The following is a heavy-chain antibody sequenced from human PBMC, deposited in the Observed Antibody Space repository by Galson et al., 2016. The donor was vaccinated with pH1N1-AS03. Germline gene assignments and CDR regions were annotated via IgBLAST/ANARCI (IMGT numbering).Heavy chain of an antibody. Sequence: SLRLSCAASGFTFSSYGMHWVRQAPGKGLEWVAVIWYDGSNKYYVDSVKGRFTISRDNSKNTLYLQMNGLRAEDTAVYYCAKEGDSSGDYFDYWGQGILVTVSS. V-gene: IGHV3-33*06. CDR1: GFTFSSYG. CDR3: AKEGDSSGDYFDY. J-gene: IGHJ4*02. D-gene: IGHD3-22*01. CDR2: IWYDGSNK.